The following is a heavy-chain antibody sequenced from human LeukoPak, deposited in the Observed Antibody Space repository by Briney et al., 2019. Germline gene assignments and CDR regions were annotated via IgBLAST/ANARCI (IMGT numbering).Heavy chain of an antibody. J-gene: IGHJ5*02. CDR1: GGSISSYY. CDR2: IYYSGST. CDR3: ARDSRITMVRGIIGENWFDP. D-gene: IGHD3-10*01. V-gene: IGHV4-59*12. Sequence: SSETLSLTCTVSGGSISSYYWSWIRQPPGKGLEWIGYIYYSGSTNYNPSLKSRVTISVDTSKNQFSLKLSSVTAADTAVYYCARDSRITMVRGIIGENWFDPWGQGTLVTVSS.